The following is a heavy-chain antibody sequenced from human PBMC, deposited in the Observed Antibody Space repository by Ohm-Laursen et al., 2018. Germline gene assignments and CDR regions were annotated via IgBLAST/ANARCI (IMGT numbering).Heavy chain of an antibody. D-gene: IGHD5-24*01. CDR3: VSQIVRDGYDN. J-gene: IGHJ4*02. Sequence: SETLSLTCAVYGGSFSGYYWSWIRQPPGKGLEWIGGMYYSGNTYYNPSLKSRVTIAVDTSKNQFSLKLSSVTAADTAVYYCVSQIVRDGYDNWGQGTLVTASS. CDR2: MYYSGNT. CDR1: GGSFSGYY. V-gene: IGHV4-34*01.